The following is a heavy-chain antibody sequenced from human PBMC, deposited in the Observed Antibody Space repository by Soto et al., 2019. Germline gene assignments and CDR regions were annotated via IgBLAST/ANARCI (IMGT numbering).Heavy chain of an antibody. CDR3: ARVSYSGNWFVHSVAGPNWFDP. V-gene: IGHV1-24*01. J-gene: IGHJ5*02. CDR1: GYTPTELS. CDR2: FSAEDGNT. D-gene: IGHD6-13*01. Sequence: ASVKLSCTVSGYTPTELSMHWVRQAPGKGLEWMGGFSAEDGNTNYVKKFQGRVTMTTDTSTSTASMELRSLRSDDTAVYYCARVSYSGNWFVHSVAGPNWFDPWGQGTLVTVSS.